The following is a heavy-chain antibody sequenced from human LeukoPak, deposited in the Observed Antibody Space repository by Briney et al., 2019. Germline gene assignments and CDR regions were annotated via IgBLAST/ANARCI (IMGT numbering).Heavy chain of an antibody. Sequence: SETLSLTCTVSGASINIYTYYWGWIRQPPGKGLEWIGSVSYSGSPYYNPSFTSRVTMSVDRSRNQFSLKPTSVTAADTAVYYCARQKWEQQGRDYYFNGLDVWGPGTTVIVSS. J-gene: IGHJ6*02. D-gene: IGHD1/OR15-1a*01. CDR1: GASINIYTYY. CDR2: VSYSGSP. CDR3: ARQKWEQQGRDYYFNGLDV. V-gene: IGHV4-39*07.